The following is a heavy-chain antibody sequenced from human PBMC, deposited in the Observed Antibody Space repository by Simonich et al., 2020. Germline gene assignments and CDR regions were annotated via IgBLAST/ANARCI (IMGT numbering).Heavy chain of an antibody. CDR3: ARSTTGTTAFDI. J-gene: IGHJ3*02. CDR1: GYTFTSYG. D-gene: IGHD1-1*01. Sequence: QVQLVQSGAEVKKPGASVTVSCKASGYTFTSYGISWVRQAPGQGLAWMGWIGAYNGNTNDAQKLQGRVTMTTDTSTSKAYMELRSLRSDDTAVYYCARSTTGTTAFDIWGQGTMVTVSS. CDR2: IGAYNGNT. V-gene: IGHV1-18*01.